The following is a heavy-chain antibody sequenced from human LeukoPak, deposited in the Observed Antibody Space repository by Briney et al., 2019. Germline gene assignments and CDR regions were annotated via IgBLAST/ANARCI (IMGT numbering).Heavy chain of an antibody. CDR2: INHSGST. Sequence: SETLSLTCAVYGGSFSGYYWSWIRQPPGKGLEWIGEINHSGSTNYNPSLKSRVTISVDMSKNQFSLKLSSVTAADTAVYYCAGYVDTAMVFDYWGQGTLVTVSS. CDR1: GGSFSGYY. CDR3: AGYVDTAMVFDY. J-gene: IGHJ4*02. V-gene: IGHV4-34*01. D-gene: IGHD5-18*01.